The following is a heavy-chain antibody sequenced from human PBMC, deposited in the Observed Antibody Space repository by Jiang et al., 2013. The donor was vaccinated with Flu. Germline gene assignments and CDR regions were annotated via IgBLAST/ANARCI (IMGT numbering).Heavy chain of an antibody. V-gene: IGHV1-69*04. D-gene: IGHD2-2*01. J-gene: IGHJ6*02. CDR2: IIPILGIA. CDR1: SSYA. CDR3: ARDQSWQYQLPHYYYYGMDV. Sequence: SSYAISWVRQAPGQGLEWMGRIIPILGIANYAQKFQGRVTITADKSTSTAYMELSSLRSEDTAVYYCARDQSWQYQLPHYYYYGMDVWGQGTTVTVSS.